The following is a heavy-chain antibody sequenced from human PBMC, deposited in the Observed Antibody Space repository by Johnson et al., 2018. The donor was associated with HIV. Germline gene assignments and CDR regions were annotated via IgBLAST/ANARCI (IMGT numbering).Heavy chain of an antibody. V-gene: IGHV3-30*03. CDR3: ARGAFLKVYVSDDAFDI. CDR1: RFTFSNYA. D-gene: IGHD2-8*01. J-gene: IGHJ3*02. CDR2: ISYEGSNK. Sequence: QVQLVESGGGVVQPGKSLRLSCSASRFTFSNYAMNLVRQAPGKGLEWMAIISYEGSNKNYADSVKGRFTISRDNSKNTLYLQLNNLRAEDTAVYYCARGAFLKVYVSDDAFDIWGQGTMVTVSS.